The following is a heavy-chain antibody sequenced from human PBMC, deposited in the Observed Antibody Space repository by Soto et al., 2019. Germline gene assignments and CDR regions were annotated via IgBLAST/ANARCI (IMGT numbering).Heavy chain of an antibody. Sequence: GESLKISCKGSGYIFTNSWIGWVRQMPWKGLEWMGIIYPGDSDTRYSPSFQGQVTISADKSITTAYLQWSSLTASDTAMYYCARLQAAMPAAAGMDVWGQGTAVTVSS. CDR2: IYPGDSDT. CDR3: ARLQAAMPAAAGMDV. V-gene: IGHV5-51*01. J-gene: IGHJ6*02. D-gene: IGHD2-2*01. CDR1: GYIFTNSW.